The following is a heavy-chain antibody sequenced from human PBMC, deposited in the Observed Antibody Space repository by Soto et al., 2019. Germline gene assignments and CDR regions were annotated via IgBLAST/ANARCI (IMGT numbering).Heavy chain of an antibody. CDR3: ATISDRGIAAALDS. D-gene: IGHD6-13*01. CDR2: ISGSGGTT. CDR1: TFTFTDYA. Sequence: EVQLLESWGGLVRPGGSLRLSCVASTFTFTDYAMSWVRQAPGEGLEWVSGISGSGGTTYYAESVKGRFSISRDNSKNTLYLHLNNLRVEDTAIYYCATISDRGIAAALDSWGQGTLVTVSS. V-gene: IGHV3-23*01. J-gene: IGHJ4*02.